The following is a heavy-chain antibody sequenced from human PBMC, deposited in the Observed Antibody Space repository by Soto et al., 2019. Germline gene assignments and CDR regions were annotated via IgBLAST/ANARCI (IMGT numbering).Heavy chain of an antibody. J-gene: IGHJ4*02. CDR1: GFTFSSYG. D-gene: IGHD2-2*01. CDR3: ATTWVPLTSYFDY. CDR2: ISYDGSNK. V-gene: IGHV3-30*03. Sequence: QVQLVESGGGVVQPGRSLRLSCAASGFTFSSYGMHWVRQAPGKGLEWVAVISYDGSNKYYADSAKGRFTISRDNSKNTLYLQMNSLRAEDTAVYYCATTWVPLTSYFDYWGQGTLVTVSS.